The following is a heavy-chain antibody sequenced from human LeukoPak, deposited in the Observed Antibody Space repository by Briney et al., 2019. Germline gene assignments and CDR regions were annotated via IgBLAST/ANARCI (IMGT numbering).Heavy chain of an antibody. J-gene: IGHJ6*03. CDR2: ISAYNGNT. CDR3: ARVLGYGDYYYYYMDV. CDR1: GYTFTSYG. Sequence: GASVKVSCKASGYTFTSYGISWVRPAPGQGLEWMGWISAYNGNTNYAQKLQGRVTMTTDTSTSTAYMELRSLRSDDTAVYYCARVLGYGDYYYYYMDVWGKGTTVTVSS. V-gene: IGHV1-18*01. D-gene: IGHD4-17*01.